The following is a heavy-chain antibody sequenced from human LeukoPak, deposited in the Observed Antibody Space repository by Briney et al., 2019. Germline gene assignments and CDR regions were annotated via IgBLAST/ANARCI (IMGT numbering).Heavy chain of an antibody. CDR1: GITLSNYG. V-gene: IGHV3-23*01. CDR3: AKRGVVIRVILVGFHKEAYYFDS. D-gene: IGHD3-22*01. CDR2: ISGSGGST. J-gene: IGHJ4*02. Sequence: GGSLRLSCRVSGITLSNYGMSWVRQAPGKGLEWVAGISGSGGSTNYADSVKGRFTVSRDNPKNTLYLQMTSLRAEDTAVYFCAKRGVVIRVILVGFHKEAYYFDSWGQGALVTVSS.